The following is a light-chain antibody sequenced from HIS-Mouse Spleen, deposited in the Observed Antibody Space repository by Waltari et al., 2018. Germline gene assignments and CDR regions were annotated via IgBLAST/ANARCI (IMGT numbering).Light chain of an antibody. Sequence: DIVMTQSPLSLPVTHGEPASIPCRSSPSLLHSNGYNYLAWYLQKPGPSPQLLIHLGSNRASGVPDRFSGSGSGTDFTLKISRVEAEDVGVYYCMQALQTPITFGQGTRLEIK. CDR3: MQALQTPIT. J-gene: IGKJ5*01. CDR2: LGS. V-gene: IGKV2-28*01. CDR1: PSLLHSNGYNY.